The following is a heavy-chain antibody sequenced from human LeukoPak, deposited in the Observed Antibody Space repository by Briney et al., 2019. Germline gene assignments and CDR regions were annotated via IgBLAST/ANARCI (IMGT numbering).Heavy chain of an antibody. CDR3: ARGYSTAGIPNYYYYGMDV. J-gene: IGHJ6*02. CDR1: GGTFSSYA. Sequence: SVKVSCKASGGTFSSYAVSWVRQAPGQGLEWMGGIIPIFGTANYAQKFQGRVTITADESTSTAYMELSSLRSEDTAVYYCARGYSTAGIPNYYYYGMDVWGQGTTVTVSS. V-gene: IGHV1-69*13. CDR2: IIPIFGTA. D-gene: IGHD1-14*01.